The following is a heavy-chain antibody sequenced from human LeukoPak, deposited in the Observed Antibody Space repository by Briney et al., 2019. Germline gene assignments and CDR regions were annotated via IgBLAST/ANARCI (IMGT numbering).Heavy chain of an antibody. Sequence: GGSLRLSCAASGFTFSSYSMNWVRQAPGKGLEWVSSISSSSSYIYYADSVKGRFTISRDNAKNSLYLQMNSLRAKDTAVYYCASDSRDYGDYARDYWGQGTLVTVSS. V-gene: IGHV3-21*01. J-gene: IGHJ4*02. CDR2: ISSSSSYI. D-gene: IGHD4-17*01. CDR3: ASDSRDYGDYARDY. CDR1: GFTFSSYS.